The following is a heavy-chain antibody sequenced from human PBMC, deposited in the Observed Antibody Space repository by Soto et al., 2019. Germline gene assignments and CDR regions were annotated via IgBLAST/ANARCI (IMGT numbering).Heavy chain of an antibody. CDR1: GFTFNDYA. CDR3: ARSFFRGVLNDLTLDV. V-gene: IGHV3-23*01. J-gene: IGHJ3*01. D-gene: IGHD3-10*01. Sequence: PGGSLRLSCVTSGFTFNDYAMTWVRQAPGKGLEWVSSISASGGSRFFAESVKGRFDISRDKSKNTVFLQMSGLRSEDTATYYCARSFFRGVLNDLTLDVWGQGTVVTVSS. CDR2: ISASGGSR.